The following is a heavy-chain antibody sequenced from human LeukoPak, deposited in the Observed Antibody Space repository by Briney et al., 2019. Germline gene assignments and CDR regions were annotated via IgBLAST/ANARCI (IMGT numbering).Heavy chain of an antibody. D-gene: IGHD1-1*01. CDR3: SREGPTGEFLGDY. CDR2: ISAYNGNT. Sequence: ASVKVSCKASGYTFTSQGISWVRQAPGQGLEWMGWISAYNGNTNYAQKFQGRVTLTTDTSTSTVYMELRSLGSDDTAVYYCSREGPTGEFLGDYWGQGTLVTVSS. J-gene: IGHJ4*02. CDR1: GYTFTSQG. V-gene: IGHV1-18*01.